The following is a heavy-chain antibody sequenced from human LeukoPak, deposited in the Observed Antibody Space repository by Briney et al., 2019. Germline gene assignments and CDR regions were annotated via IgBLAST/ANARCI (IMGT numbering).Heavy chain of an antibody. CDR1: XGSFSGYY. CDR2: INHSGST. CDR3: ARGYSSSWRTIDY. D-gene: IGHD6-13*01. Sequence: PSETLSLTCAVYXGSFSGYYWSWIRQPPGKGLEWIGEINHSGSTNYNPSLKSRVTISVDTSKNQFSLKLSSVTAADTAVYYCARGYSSSWRTIDYWGQGTLVTVSS. J-gene: IGHJ4*02. V-gene: IGHV4-34*01.